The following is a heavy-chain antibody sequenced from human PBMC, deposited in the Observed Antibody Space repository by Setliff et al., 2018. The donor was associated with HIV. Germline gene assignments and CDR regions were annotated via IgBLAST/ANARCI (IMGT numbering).Heavy chain of an antibody. CDR1: GDTFNSYA. Sequence: VASVKVSCKASGDTFNSYAISWVRQAPGQGLEWMGWINPNSGGTNYAQKFQGRVTMTRDTSISTAYMELSRLRSDDTAVYYCARTLPQYTNLFDYWGQGTLVTVSS. CDR3: ARTLPQYTNLFDY. D-gene: IGHD5-18*01. V-gene: IGHV1-2*02. CDR2: INPNSGGT. J-gene: IGHJ4*02.